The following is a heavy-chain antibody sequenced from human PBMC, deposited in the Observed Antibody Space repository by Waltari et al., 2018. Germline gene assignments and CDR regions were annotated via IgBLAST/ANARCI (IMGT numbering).Heavy chain of an antibody. V-gene: IGHV4-38-2*01. CDR1: GYSISSGYY. J-gene: IGHJ6*03. CDR3: ASQKGSSYPGLTGYYYYMDV. CDR2: IYHSGST. D-gene: IGHD3-16*02. Sequence: QVQLQESGPGLVKPSETLSLTCAVSGYSISSGYYWGWIRQPPGKGLEWIGSIYHSGSTYYNPSLKSRVTISVDTSKNQFSLKLSSVTAADTAVYYCASQKGSSYPGLTGYYYYMDVWGKGTTVTVSS.